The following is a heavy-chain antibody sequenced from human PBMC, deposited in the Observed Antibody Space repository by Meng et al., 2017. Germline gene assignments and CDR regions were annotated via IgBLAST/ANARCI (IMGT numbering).Heavy chain of an antibody. CDR3: ARAYCSGGSCEFDY. V-gene: IGHV6-1*01. Sequence: QVPLPQSVPRLATPSQLLSPTCAISVDSGVSNSSAWNWIRQSPSKGLEWLGRTYYSSKWYNEYTVSVKSRITINPDTSKNQFSLQLNSVTPEDTAVYYCARAYCSGGSCEFDYWGQGTLVTVSS. D-gene: IGHD2-15*01. CDR1: VDSGVSNSSA. CDR2: TYYSSKWYN. J-gene: IGHJ4*02.